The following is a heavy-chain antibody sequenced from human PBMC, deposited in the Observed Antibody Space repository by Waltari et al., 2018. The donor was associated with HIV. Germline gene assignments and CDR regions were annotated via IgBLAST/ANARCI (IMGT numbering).Heavy chain of an antibody. CDR3: ARVRSPGYTYGFYFYYYGMDV. J-gene: IGHJ6*02. D-gene: IGHD5-18*01. CDR2: IYYSGST. CDR1: GGPISSGGYY. Sequence: QVQLQESGPGLVKPSQNLSLTCTVSGGPISSGGYYWSWLRQHPGKGLEWIGFIYYSGSTSYNPSLKSRVTISVDTSKNQFSLKLSSVTAADTAVYYCARVRSPGYTYGFYFYYYGMDVWGQGTTVTVSS. V-gene: IGHV4-31*03.